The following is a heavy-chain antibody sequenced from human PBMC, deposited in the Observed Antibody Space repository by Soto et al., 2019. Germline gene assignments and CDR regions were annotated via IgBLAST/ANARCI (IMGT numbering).Heavy chain of an antibody. CDR2: ISAYNGNT. CDR1: GYTFTSYG. D-gene: IGHD3-3*01. CDR3: ARVRDPHYDFWSGSPTHEYYFDY. V-gene: IGHV1-18*01. Sequence: GASVKVSCKASGYTFTSYGISWVRQAPGQGLEWMGWISAYNGNTNYAQKLQGRVTMTTDTSTSTAYMELRSLRSDDTAVYYCARVRDPHYDFWSGSPTHEYYFDYWGQGTLVTVSS. J-gene: IGHJ4*02.